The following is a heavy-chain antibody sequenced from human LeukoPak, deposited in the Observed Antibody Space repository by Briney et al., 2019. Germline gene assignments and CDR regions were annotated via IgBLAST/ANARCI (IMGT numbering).Heavy chain of an antibody. J-gene: IGHJ4*02. Sequence: GYSLKISCKGSGYSFTSYWIGWVRQMPGKGLECMGIIYPGDSDTRYSPSFQGQVTISADKSISTAYLQWSSLKASDTTLYHSESGIRDGDFWSGSFDYWGQGTLVTVSS. CDR2: IYPGDSDT. CDR3: ESGIRDGDFWSGSFDY. V-gene: IGHV5-51*01. CDR1: GYSFTSYW. D-gene: IGHD3-3*01.